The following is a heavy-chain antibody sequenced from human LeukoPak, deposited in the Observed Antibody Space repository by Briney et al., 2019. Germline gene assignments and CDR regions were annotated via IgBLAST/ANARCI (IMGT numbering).Heavy chain of an antibody. CDR3: ARELYYYGSGSNEFDY. D-gene: IGHD3-10*01. CDR1: GYTFTSYD. V-gene: IGHV1-8*01. Sequence: GASVKVSCKASGYTFTSYDINWVRQATGQGLEWMGWMNPNSGNTGYAQKFQGRVTMTRNTSISTAYMELSSLRSEDTAVYYCARELYYYGSGSNEFDYWGQGTLVTVSS. J-gene: IGHJ4*02. CDR2: MNPNSGNT.